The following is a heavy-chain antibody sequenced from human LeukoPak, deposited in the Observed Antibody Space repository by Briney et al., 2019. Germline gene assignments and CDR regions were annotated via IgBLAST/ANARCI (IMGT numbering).Heavy chain of an antibody. V-gene: IGHV4-59*08. CDR1: GGSISSYF. J-gene: IGHJ6*03. CDR2: IYYSGTT. D-gene: IGHD2-2*01. CDR3: ARQNCSSSSCYGYYYMDV. Sequence: PSETLSLTCTVSGGSISSYFWSWLRQPPGKGLEWIGYIYYSGTTNYNPSLKSRVTISLDTSQNHLALKLSSVTAADTAVYYCARQNCSSSSCYGYYYMDVWGKGTTVTVSS.